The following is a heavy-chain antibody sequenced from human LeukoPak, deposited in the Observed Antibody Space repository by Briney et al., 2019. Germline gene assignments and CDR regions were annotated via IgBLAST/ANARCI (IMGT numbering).Heavy chain of an antibody. CDR2: NIPILGIA. CDR3: ARGGSSAPDDAFDI. CDR1: GGTFSSYA. J-gene: IGHJ3*02. V-gene: IGHV1-69*04. Sequence: SVKVSCKASGGTFSSYAISWVRQAPGQGLEWMGRNIPILGIANYAQKFQGRVTITADKSTSTAYMELSSLRSEDTAVYYCARGGSSAPDDAFDIWGQGTMVTVSS. D-gene: IGHD3-22*01.